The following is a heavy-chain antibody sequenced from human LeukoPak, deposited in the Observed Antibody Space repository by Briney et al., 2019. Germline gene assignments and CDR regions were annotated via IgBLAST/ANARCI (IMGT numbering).Heavy chain of an antibody. J-gene: IGHJ4*02. V-gene: IGHV4-39*07. CDR2: IYYSGST. D-gene: IGHD1-26*01. Sequence: SETLSLTCTVSGGSISSSSYYWGWIRQPPGKGLEWIGSIYYSGSTYYGPSLKSRVTISVDTSKNQFSLKLSSVTAADTAVYYCARGALSGCDYWGQGTLVTVSS. CDR1: GGSISSSSYY. CDR3: ARGALSGCDY.